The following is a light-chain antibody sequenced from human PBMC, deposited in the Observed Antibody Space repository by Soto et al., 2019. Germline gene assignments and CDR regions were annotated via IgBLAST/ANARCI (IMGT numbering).Light chain of an antibody. CDR3: QQSYSTLTWT. CDR2: AAS. V-gene: IGKV1-39*01. CDR1: QSISSY. Sequence: IQITHSPSSLSASVGDRVTITCRASQSISSYLNWYQQKPGKAPKLLIYAASSLQSGVPSRFSGSGSGTDFTLTISSLQPEDFATYYCQQSYSTLTWTFGQGTKVYIK. J-gene: IGKJ1*01.